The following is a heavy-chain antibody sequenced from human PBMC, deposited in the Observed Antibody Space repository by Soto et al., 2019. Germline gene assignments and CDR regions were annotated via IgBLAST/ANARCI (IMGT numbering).Heavy chain of an antibody. CDR2: IYPGDSDN. V-gene: IGHV5-51*01. D-gene: IGHD3-10*01. J-gene: IGHJ6*02. CDR1: GYSFSSYW. Sequence: GESLKIACRGSGYSFSSYWIGWVRQMTGKGLEWMGIIYPGDSDNRYSPSFQGQVTISVDKSISTAYLRWSSLKASDTAMYYCARQGFGELSDGVDVWGQGTTVTVSS. CDR3: ARQGFGELSDGVDV.